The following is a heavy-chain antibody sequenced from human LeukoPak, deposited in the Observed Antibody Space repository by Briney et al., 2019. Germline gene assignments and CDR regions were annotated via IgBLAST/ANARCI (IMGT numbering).Heavy chain of an antibody. Sequence: QPGGSLRLSCAASGFNVRTNYMSWVRQAPGKGLEWVSVIYSGGTTYYADSVKGRFTITRDNSKNTLYLLMNSLRADDTAVYYCARGQHRWDYSHNLMSFWGQGTLVTVSS. CDR3: ARGQHRWDYSHNLMSF. CDR1: GFNVRTNY. D-gene: IGHD4-11*01. J-gene: IGHJ3*01. CDR2: IYSGGTT. V-gene: IGHV3-66*01.